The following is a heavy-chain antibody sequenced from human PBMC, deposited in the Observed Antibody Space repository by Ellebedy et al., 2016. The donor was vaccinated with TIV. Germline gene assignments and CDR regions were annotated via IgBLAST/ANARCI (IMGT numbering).Heavy chain of an antibody. CDR3: ADSSGYYYLDY. Sequence: GESLKISCAASGFTFSSYWMSWVRQAPGKGLEWVANIKQDGSERYYVDSVKGRFTISRDNAKNSLYLQMNSLRAEDTAVYYCADSSGYYYLDYWGQGTLVTVSS. CDR1: GFTFSSYW. V-gene: IGHV3-7*01. J-gene: IGHJ4*02. CDR2: IKQDGSER. D-gene: IGHD3-22*01.